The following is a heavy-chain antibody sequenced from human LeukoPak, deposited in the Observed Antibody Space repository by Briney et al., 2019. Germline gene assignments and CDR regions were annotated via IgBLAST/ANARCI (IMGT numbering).Heavy chain of an antibody. Sequence: GGSLRLSCAASGFTFSSYSMNWVRQAPGKGLEWVSYISSSSSTIYYADSVKGRFTISRDNAKNSLYLQMNSLRAEDTAVYYCAKKKEDIVVVPAAVPYYFDYWGQGTLVTVSS. CDR3: AKKKEDIVVVPAAVPYYFDY. CDR1: GFTFSSYS. V-gene: IGHV3-48*04. D-gene: IGHD2-2*01. J-gene: IGHJ4*02. CDR2: ISSSSSTI.